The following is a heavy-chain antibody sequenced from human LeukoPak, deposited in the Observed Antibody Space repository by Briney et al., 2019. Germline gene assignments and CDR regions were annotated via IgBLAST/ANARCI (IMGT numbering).Heavy chain of an antibody. CDR3: ARHHHGDYLLDY. CDR1: GGSISSYY. CDR2: IYYSGST. J-gene: IGHJ4*02. V-gene: IGHV4-59*08. D-gene: IGHD4-17*01. Sequence: SETLSLTCTVSGGSISSYYWSWIRQPPGKGLEWIGYIYYSGSTNYNPSLKSRVTISVDTSKNQFSLKLSSVTAADTAVYYCARHHHGDYLLDYWGQGTLVTVSS.